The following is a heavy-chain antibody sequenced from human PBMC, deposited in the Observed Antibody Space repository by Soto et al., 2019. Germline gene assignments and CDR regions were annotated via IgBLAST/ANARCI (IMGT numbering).Heavy chain of an antibody. V-gene: IGHV1-18*04. CDR3: ARVRSGYDRYYYGMDV. J-gene: IGHJ6*02. D-gene: IGHD5-12*01. CDR2: ISAYNGNT. Sequence: ASVKVSCKASGYTFTSYGISWVRQAPGQGLEWMGWISAYNGNTNYAQKLQGRVTMTTDTSTSTAYMELRSLRSDDTAVYYCARVRSGYDRYYYGMDVWGQGPTVTVSS. CDR1: GYTFTSYG.